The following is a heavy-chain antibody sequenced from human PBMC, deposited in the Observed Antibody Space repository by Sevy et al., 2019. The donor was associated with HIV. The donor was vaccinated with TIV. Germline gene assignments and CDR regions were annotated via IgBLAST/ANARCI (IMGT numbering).Heavy chain of an antibody. J-gene: IGHJ5*01. V-gene: IGHV4-38-2*01. Sequence: SETLSLTCAVSGYSIRSGCYWDWIRQSPGKGLEWIGSVFHSGSAYYNPSLKSRVTISVDTSKNHFSLKLYSVTAADTAVYYCARNNNKRFDPWGQGTLVTVSS. CDR2: VFHSGSA. CDR3: ARNNNKRFDP. CDR1: GYSIRSGCY.